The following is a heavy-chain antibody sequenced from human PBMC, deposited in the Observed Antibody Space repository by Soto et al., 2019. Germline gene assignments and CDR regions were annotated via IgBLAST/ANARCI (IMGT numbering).Heavy chain of an antibody. CDR3: AKSTSSSWYIAVAFQIFDY. J-gene: IGHJ4*02. V-gene: IGHV1-3*01. CDR1: GYTFTSYA. Sequence: ASVKVSCKASGYTFTSYAMHWVRQAPGQRLEWMGWINAGNGNTKYSQKFQGRVTITRDTSASTAYMELSSLRSDDTAVYYCAKSTSSSWYIAVAFQIFDYWGQGTLVTVSS. CDR2: INAGNGNT. D-gene: IGHD6-13*01.